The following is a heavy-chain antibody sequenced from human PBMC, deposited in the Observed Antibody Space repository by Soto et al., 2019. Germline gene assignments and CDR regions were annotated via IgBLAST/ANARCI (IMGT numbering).Heavy chain of an antibody. D-gene: IGHD3-9*01. CDR1: GGPISSSNW. J-gene: IGHJ6*02. V-gene: IGHV4-4*02. CDR3: ERWEAPDIYYYGMDV. Sequence: SETLSLTCAVSGGPISSSNWWSWVRQPPGKGLEWIGEIYHSGSTNYNPSLKSRVTISVDKSKNQFSLKLSSVTAADTAVYYCERWEAPDIYYYGMDVWGQGTTVNVSS. CDR2: IYHSGST.